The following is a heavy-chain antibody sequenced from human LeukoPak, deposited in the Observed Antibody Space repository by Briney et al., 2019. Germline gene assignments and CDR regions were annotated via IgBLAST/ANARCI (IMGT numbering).Heavy chain of an antibody. J-gene: IGHJ4*02. Sequence: KPSETLSLTCTVSGDSVNSGAYYWSWLRQPAGKEPEWIGRIYPLETTNYNPSLKSRVAISVDTSKNQFSLKLSSVTAADTAVYYCAKGVVVAPDVTPFDYWGQGTLVTVSS. D-gene: IGHD2-2*01. CDR2: IYPLETT. CDR3: AKGVVVAPDVTPFDY. CDR1: GDSVNSGAYY. V-gene: IGHV4-61*02.